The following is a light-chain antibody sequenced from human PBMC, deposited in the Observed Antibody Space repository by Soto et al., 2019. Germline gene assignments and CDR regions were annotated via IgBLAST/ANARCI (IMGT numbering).Light chain of an antibody. CDR3: SSYTSSSRGV. Sequence: QSALTQPASVSGSPGQSITISCTGTSSDVDGYNYVSWYQQHPGKAPKLMIYDVSNRPSGVSNRFSGSKSGNTASLTISGLQAEDEADYYCSSYTSSSRGVFGTGTKLTVL. J-gene: IGLJ1*01. CDR1: SSDVDGYNY. CDR2: DVS. V-gene: IGLV2-14*01.